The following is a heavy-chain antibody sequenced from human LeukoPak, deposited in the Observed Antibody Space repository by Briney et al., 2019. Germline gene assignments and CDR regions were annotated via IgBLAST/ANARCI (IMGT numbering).Heavy chain of an antibody. CDR3: ARAGTCSSTSCDGGIEY. CDR1: GFAFSSYN. D-gene: IGHD2-2*01. Sequence: GGSLRLSCAASGFAFSSYNMKWVRQAPGKGLEWVSFISTTSTYTYYADSVKGRFTVSRDNSKNLLYLQMDSLRVEDTAVCYCARAGTCSSTSCDGGIEYWGQGTLVTVSS. J-gene: IGHJ4*02. CDR2: ISTTSTYT. V-gene: IGHV3-21*06.